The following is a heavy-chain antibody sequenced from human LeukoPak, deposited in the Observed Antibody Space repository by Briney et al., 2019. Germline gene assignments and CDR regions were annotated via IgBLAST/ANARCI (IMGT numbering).Heavy chain of an antibody. CDR1: GFTFSSYE. J-gene: IGHJ4*02. V-gene: IGHV3-48*03. Sequence: GGSLRLSCAASGFTFSSYEMNWVRQAPGKGLEWVSYISSSGSTIYYAGSVKGRFTISRDNAKNFLYLQMNSLRAEDTAVYYCARTYYDILTGYNPYFDYWGQGILVTVSS. CDR3: ARTYYDILTGYNPYFDY. D-gene: IGHD3-9*01. CDR2: ISSSGSTI.